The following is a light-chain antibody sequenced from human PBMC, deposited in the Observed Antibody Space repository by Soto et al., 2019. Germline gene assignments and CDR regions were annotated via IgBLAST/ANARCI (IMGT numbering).Light chain of an antibody. V-gene: IGKV3-15*01. Sequence: EIVMTQSRATLSVSPGERATLSCMAIQSVSRNLAWYQQKPGQAPRLLIYGASTRATGIPARFIGSGSGTEFTLTISSLQYDDFAIFYCQQYHNWPPVTFGGGTKVDIK. CDR3: QQYHNWPPVT. J-gene: IGKJ4*01. CDR1: QSVSRN. CDR2: GAS.